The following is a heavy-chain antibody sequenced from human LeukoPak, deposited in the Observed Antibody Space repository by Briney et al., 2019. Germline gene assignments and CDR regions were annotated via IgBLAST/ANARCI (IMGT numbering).Heavy chain of an antibody. CDR3: ARVGIAAAGTGFDY. V-gene: IGHV3-48*04. CDR2: ISSISSAI. J-gene: IGHJ4*02. CDR1: GFTFSSSS. Sequence: GGSLRLSCAASGFTFSSSSMNWVRQAPGKGLEWVSYISSISSAIFYADSVKGRFTISRDNAKNSLYLQMNSLRAEDTAVYYCARVGIAAAGTGFDYWGQGTLVTVSS. D-gene: IGHD6-13*01.